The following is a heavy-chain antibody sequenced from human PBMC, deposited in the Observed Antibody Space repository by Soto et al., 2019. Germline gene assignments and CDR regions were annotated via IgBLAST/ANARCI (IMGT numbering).Heavy chain of an antibody. V-gene: IGHV3-30-3*01. D-gene: IGHD2-21*02. CDR2: ISYDVSNQ. J-gene: IGHJ4*02. Sequence: QVQLVESGGGVVQPGRSLRLSCSASGFTFSDFEMYWVRQAPGKGLDWVSFISYDVSNQYYAGFVNGQFSVSRDNSKSTLFLLISSPRPEDTAVYFSARRIGTAIRFDYWGQGTLVTVSS. CDR3: ARRIGTAIRFDY. CDR1: GFTFSDFE.